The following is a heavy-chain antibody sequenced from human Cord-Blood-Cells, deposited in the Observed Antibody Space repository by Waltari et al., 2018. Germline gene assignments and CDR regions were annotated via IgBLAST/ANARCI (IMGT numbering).Heavy chain of an antibody. D-gene: IGHD1-7*01. CDR2: IKQDGSEK. CDR1: GFTFSSYG. J-gene: IGHJ4*02. V-gene: IGHV3-7*01. Sequence: EVQLVESGGGLVQPGGSLRLSCAASGFTFSSYGMSWVRQAPGKGLEWVANIKQDGSEKYYVDSVKGRFTISRDNAKNSLYLQMNSLRAEDTAVYYCARVLVTGTNFDYWGQGTLVTVSS. CDR3: ARVLVTGTNFDY.